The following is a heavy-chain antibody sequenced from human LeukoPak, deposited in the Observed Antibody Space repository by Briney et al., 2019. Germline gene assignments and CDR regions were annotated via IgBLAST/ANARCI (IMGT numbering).Heavy chain of an antibody. Sequence: SETLSLTCTVSGDSLSSFYWSWIRQPPGQGLEWIAYMYYSGSTNYNPSLKSRVTISVDTSKSQFSLKLSSVTAADTAVYYCARGSPDTPFDYWGQGTLVTVSS. J-gene: IGHJ4*02. CDR1: GDSLSSFY. V-gene: IGHV4-59*01. CDR2: MYYSGST. CDR3: ARGSPDTPFDY. D-gene: IGHD2-15*01.